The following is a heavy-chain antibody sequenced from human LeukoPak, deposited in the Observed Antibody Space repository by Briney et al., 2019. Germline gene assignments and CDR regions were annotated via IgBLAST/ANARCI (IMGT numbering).Heavy chain of an antibody. J-gene: IGHJ4*02. CDR1: GGSISSGSYC. CDR2: IHISGST. D-gene: IGHD6-13*01. V-gene: IGHV4-61*09. CDR3: ARVTGYMTEDYFDY. Sequence: PSQTLSLTCTVSGGSISSGSYCWSWIRQSAGKGLEWIGHIHISGSTNYNPSLKSRVTISVDTSKNQFSLRLSSVTAADTAVYYCARVTGYMTEDYFDYWGQGTLITVSS.